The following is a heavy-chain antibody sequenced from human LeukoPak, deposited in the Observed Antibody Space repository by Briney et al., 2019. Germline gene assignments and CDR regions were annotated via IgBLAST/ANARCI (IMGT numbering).Heavy chain of an antibody. CDR3: AKDDVPSNWGALGLFDY. D-gene: IGHD7-27*01. V-gene: IGHV3-23*01. CDR2: ISGSGGST. J-gene: IGHJ4*02. Sequence: GGSLRLSCAVSGFTVSSNYMSWVRQPPGKGLEWVSAISGSGGSTYYADSVKGRFTISRDNSKNTLYLQMNSLRAEDTAVYYCAKDDVPSNWGALGLFDYWGQGTLVTVSS. CDR1: GFTVSSNY.